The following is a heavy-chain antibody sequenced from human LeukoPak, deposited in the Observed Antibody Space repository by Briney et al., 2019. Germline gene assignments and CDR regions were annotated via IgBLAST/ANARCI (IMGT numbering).Heavy chain of an antibody. CDR3: ARDLGRLFTNTMIGYYFDH. Sequence: ASVKVSCKTSGFTFTGYYIHWVRQAPGQGLEWLGWINPYNADRNYAQKFRARVTLTRDTSINTAYMELNSLTSDDTAVYYCARDLGRLFTNTMIGYYFDHWGQGSLVTVSS. CDR2: INPYNADR. J-gene: IGHJ4*02. V-gene: IGHV1-2*02. D-gene: IGHD3-10*02. CDR1: GFTFTGYY.